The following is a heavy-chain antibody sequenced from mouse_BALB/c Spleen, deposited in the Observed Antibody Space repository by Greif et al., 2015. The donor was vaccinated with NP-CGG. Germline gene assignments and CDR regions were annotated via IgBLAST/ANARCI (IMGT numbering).Heavy chain of an antibody. D-gene: IGHD1-1*01. CDR1: GFTFSSYG. CDR2: ISSGGSYT. J-gene: IGHJ1*01. CDR3: ARRGITTVVATEGWYFDV. V-gene: IGHV5-6*03. Sequence: DVKLVESGGGLVKPGGSLKLSCAASGFTFSSYGMSWVCQTPDKRLEWVATISSGGSYTYYPDSVKGRFTISRDNAKNTLYLQMSSLKSEDTAMYYCARRGITTVVATEGWYFDVWGAGTSVTVSS.